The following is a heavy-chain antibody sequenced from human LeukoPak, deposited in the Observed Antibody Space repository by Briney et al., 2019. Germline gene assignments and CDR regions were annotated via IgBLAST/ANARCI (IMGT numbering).Heavy chain of an antibody. J-gene: IGHJ4*02. Sequence: PSETLSLTCTVSGGSITSYYWSWIRQPPGKGLECIGYIYYSGTTNYNPSLKSRVAISVDTSKNQFSLKLSSVTAADTAVYYCARLRMMGGDYAFDFWGQGTLVTVSS. CDR2: IYYSGTT. CDR3: ARLRMMGGDYAFDF. CDR1: GGSITSYY. D-gene: IGHD2-21*02. V-gene: IGHV4-59*08.